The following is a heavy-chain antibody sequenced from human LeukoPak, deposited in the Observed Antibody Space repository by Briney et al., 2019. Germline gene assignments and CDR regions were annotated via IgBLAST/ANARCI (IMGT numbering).Heavy chain of an antibody. D-gene: IGHD3-10*01. CDR3: ARVWFGEPQLGEDAFDI. V-gene: IGHV3-30-3*01. CDR2: ISYDGSNK. J-gene: IGHJ3*02. CDR1: GFTFSSYA. Sequence: PGGSLRLSCAASGFTFSSYAMHWVRQAPGKGLEWVAVISYDGSNKYYADSVKGRFTISRDNSKNTLYLQMNSLRAEDTAVYYCARVWFGEPQLGEDAFDIWGQGTMVTVSS.